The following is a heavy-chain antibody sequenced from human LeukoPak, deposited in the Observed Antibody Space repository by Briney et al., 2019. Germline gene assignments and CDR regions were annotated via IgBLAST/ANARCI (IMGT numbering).Heavy chain of an antibody. J-gene: IGHJ4*02. CDR2: ISGSGDST. CDR1: GFIFRNYA. Sequence: GGSLRLSCAASGFIFRNYAMNWVRLAPGKGLEWVSSISGSGDSTYYADSVKGRFTISRDNSKNTLYLQMNSLRPDDTAVYYCAREGGYFDWLYHYFDYWGQGTLVTVSS. CDR3: AREGGYFDWLYHYFDY. V-gene: IGHV3-23*01. D-gene: IGHD3-9*01.